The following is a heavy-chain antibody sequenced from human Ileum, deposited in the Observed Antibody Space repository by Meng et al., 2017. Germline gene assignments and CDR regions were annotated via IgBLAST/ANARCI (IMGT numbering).Heavy chain of an antibody. V-gene: IGHV1-18*01. D-gene: IGHD1-1*01. J-gene: IGHJ4*02. CDR2: MNTDKGNT. Sequence: QVQLVQSGAEVKKPGASVNVSCKASGYTFTTYGISWVRQAPGQGLEWMGWMNTDKGNTNYAQKFQGRVTMTRGTSTSTAYMELRSLRSDDTAVYYCAREGAYNGGDYWGQGTLVTVSS. CDR1: GYTFTTYG. CDR3: AREGAYNGGDY.